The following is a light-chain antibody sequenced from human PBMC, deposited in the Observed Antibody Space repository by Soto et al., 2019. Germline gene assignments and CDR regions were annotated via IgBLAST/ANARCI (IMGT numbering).Light chain of an antibody. J-gene: IGLJ3*02. CDR1: SSDVGSYNL. V-gene: IGLV2-23*01. CDR3: CSYAGSRWV. CDR2: EGS. Sequence: QSALTQPASVSGSPGQSITISCTGTSSDVGSYNLVSWYQQHPGKAPKLMIYEGSKWPSGVSNRFSGSKSGNTASLTISGLQAEDEADYHCCSYAGSRWVFGGGTKLTVL.